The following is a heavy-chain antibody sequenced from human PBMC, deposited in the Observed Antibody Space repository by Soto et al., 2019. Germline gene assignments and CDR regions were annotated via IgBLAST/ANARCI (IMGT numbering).Heavy chain of an antibody. D-gene: IGHD3-3*02. V-gene: IGHV5-51*01. CDR2: IYPGDSDT. CDR3: ARGSIFGVVHYYMDV. CDR1: GYSFTSYW. Sequence: GESLKISCKGSGYSFTSYWIGWVRQMPGKGLEWMGIIYPGDSDTRYSPSFQGQVTISADKSISTAYLQWSSLKASDTAMYYCARGSIFGVVHYYMDVWGKGTTVTVSS. J-gene: IGHJ6*03.